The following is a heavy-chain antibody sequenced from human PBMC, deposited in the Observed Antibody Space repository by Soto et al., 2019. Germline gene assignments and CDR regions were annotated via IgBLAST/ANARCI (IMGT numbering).Heavy chain of an antibody. CDR1: GVAPSGAA. CDR3: SASGSDRFVDY. J-gene: IGHJ4*02. CDR2: IRSKTDSYAT. D-gene: IGHD5-12*01. Sequence: SGGALGLCCAAAGVAPSGAAMDWGRQASGKGLEWIGRIRSKTDSYATAYAASVKGRFTISRDDSKNTAYLQMSSLKTEGTAVYYCSASGSDRFVDYWGQGTLVTVSS. V-gene: IGHV3-73*01.